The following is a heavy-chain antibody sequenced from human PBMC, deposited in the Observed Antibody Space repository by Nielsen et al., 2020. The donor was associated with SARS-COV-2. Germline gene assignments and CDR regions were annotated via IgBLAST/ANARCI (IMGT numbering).Heavy chain of an antibody. CDR2: INTETGDR. D-gene: IGHD2-8*01. Sequence: ASVKVSCKASGYTFTDYAMNWVRQAPGQGREWMGFINTETGDRTYAQGFTGRFVFSLDTSVSTAYLQISSLKTEDSAFYFCAGTRKETKNAFGVWGQRTMVTVSP. J-gene: IGHJ3*01. V-gene: IGHV7-4-1*02. CDR3: AGTRKETKNAFGV. CDR1: GYTFTDYA.